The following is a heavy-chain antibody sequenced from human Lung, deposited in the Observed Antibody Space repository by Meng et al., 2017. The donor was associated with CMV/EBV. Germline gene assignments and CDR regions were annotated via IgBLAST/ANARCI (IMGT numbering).Heavy chain of an antibody. V-gene: IGHV7-4-1*02. CDR3: ARLYCSGGSCYTIDY. D-gene: IGHD2-15*01. J-gene: IGHJ4*02. Sequence: QVQLLQFGSELKKPGASVKVSCKASGYTFTSYAMNWGRQAPGQGLEWLGWINTNTGNPTYAQGFTGRFVFSLDTSVSTAYLQISSLKAADTAVYYCARLYCSGGSCYTIDYWGQGTLVTVSS. CDR2: INTNTGNP. CDR1: GYTFTSYA.